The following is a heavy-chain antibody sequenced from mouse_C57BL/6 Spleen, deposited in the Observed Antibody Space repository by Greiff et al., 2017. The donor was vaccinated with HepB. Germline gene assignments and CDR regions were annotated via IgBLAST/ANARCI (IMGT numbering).Heavy chain of an antibody. CDR3: ARGPLRGTFDY. J-gene: IGHJ2*01. V-gene: IGHV1-69*01. D-gene: IGHD3-2*02. CDR2: IDPSDSYT. Sequence: VQLQQSGAELVMPGASVKLSCKASGYTFTSYWMHWVKQRPGQGLEWIGEIDPSDSYTNYNQKFKGKSTLTVDKSSSTAYLQLSSLTSEDSAVYYCARGPLRGTFDYWGQGTTLTVSS. CDR1: GYTFTSYW.